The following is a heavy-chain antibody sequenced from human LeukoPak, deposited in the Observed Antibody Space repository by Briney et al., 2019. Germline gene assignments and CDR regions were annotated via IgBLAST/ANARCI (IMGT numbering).Heavy chain of an antibody. CDR2: INSDGSRT. V-gene: IGHV3-74*01. J-gene: IGHJ4*02. CDR1: GFTFSSYW. Sequence: GGSLRLSCAASGFTFSSYWMHWVRQVPGKGLVWVSRINSDGSRTSYADSVKGRFTISRDNAKNTLFLQMNSLRDEDTAVYYCAREKTFYYDNSGYPALDYWGRGTLVTVSS. D-gene: IGHD3-22*01. CDR3: AREKTFYYDNSGYPALDY.